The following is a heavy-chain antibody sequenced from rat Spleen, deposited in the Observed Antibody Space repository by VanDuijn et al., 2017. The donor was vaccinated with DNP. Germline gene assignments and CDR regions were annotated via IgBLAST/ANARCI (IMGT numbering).Heavy chain of an antibody. V-gene: IGHV2-6*01. CDR1: GFSLTSYT. CDR2: ISSGGST. CDR3: ARNNYFDY. Sequence: QVQLRESGPGLVLPSQALSLTCTVSGFSLTSYTVAWVRQPPGEGLEWIAAISSGGSTNYNSALKSRLSISRDTSKSQVFLKMNSLQTEDTAVYFCARNNYFDYWGQGVIVTVSS. J-gene: IGHJ2*01.